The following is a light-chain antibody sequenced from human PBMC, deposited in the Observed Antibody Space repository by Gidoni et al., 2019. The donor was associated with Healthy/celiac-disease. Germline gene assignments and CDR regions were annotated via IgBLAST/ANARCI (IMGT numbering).Light chain of an antibody. V-gene: IGLV2-14*01. CDR2: EVS. Sequence: QSALTQPASVSGSPGPSITISCTGTSSDVGGYNYVSWYPQHPGTAPKLMIYEVSNRPSGVSNRFSGSKSGNTASLTIAGLQAEDEADDYCSAYTSSSTLVVFGGGTKLTVL. CDR3: SAYTSSSTLVV. J-gene: IGLJ2*01. CDR1: SSDVGGYNY.